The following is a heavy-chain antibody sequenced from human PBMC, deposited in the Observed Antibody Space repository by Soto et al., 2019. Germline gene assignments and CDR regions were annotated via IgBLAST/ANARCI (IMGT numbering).Heavy chain of an antibody. D-gene: IGHD3-10*01. Sequence: SETLSLTCTGSGGSMTNYYWSLIRQPPGKGLEWIGHIYYSGSTYYRQSLKSRVTISVDTSKSQFSLNLKYVTAADTAVYYCARDGGSGSYENWFDPSGKGSMVAVSS. CDR3: ARDGGSGSYENWFDP. V-gene: IGHV4-59*01. CDR2: IYYSGST. CDR1: GGSMTNYY. J-gene: IGHJ5*02.